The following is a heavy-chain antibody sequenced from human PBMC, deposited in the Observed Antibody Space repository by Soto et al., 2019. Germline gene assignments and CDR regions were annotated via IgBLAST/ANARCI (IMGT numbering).Heavy chain of an antibody. Sequence: EVQLVESGGDLIQPGGSLRLSCAASGLSVSTNYMTWVRQAPGKGLEWVSLIFAGGRTYYADSVKGRFTISRDNSKNTLYLQMNSLSAEDTGVYYCARERVTAAGTHDAIDIWGQGTMVTVSS. CDR3: ARERVTAAGTHDAIDI. V-gene: IGHV3-53*01. CDR2: IFAGGRT. J-gene: IGHJ3*02. CDR1: GLSVSTNY. D-gene: IGHD6-13*01.